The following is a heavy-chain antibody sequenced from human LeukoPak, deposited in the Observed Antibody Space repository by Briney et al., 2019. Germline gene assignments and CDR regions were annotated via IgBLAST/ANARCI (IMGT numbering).Heavy chain of an antibody. V-gene: IGHV3-48*01. CDR1: GFTFSSYS. CDR2: ISSSSSTI. D-gene: IGHD6-19*01. J-gene: IGHJ4*02. CDR3: AREDLYSSGWYAGRTPYYFDY. Sequence: GGSLRLSCAVSGFTFSSYSMNWVLQAPGKGLEWVSYISSSSSTIYYADSVKGRFTISRDNAKNSLYLQMNSLRAEDTAVYYCAREDLYSSGWYAGRTPYYFDYWSQGTLVTVSS.